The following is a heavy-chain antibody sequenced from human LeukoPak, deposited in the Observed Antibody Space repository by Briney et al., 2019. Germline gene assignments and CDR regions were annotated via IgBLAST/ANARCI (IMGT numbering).Heavy chain of an antibody. J-gene: IGHJ6*03. CDR1: GGSISSYY. Sequence: TSETLSLTCTVSGGSISSYYWSWIRQPPGKGLEWIGYIYYSGSTNYNPSLKSRVTISVDTSKNQFSLKLSSVTAADTAVYYCARVGAGLANGYMDVWGKGTTVTVSS. CDR2: IYYSGST. CDR3: ARVGAGLANGYMDV. D-gene: IGHD3-10*01. V-gene: IGHV4-59*01.